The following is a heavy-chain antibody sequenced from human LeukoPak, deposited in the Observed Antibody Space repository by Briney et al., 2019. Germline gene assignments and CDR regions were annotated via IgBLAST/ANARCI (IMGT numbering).Heavy chain of an antibody. CDR3: ARDRYCSSTSCYFSPNWFDP. Sequence: ASVKDSCKASGYTFTSYGISWVRQAPGQGLEWMGWISAYNGNTNYAQKLQGRVTMTTDTSTSTAYMELRSLRSDDTAVYYCARDRYCSSTSCYFSPNWFDPWGQGTLVTVSS. D-gene: IGHD2-2*01. J-gene: IGHJ5*02. CDR2: ISAYNGNT. V-gene: IGHV1-18*01. CDR1: GYTFTSYG.